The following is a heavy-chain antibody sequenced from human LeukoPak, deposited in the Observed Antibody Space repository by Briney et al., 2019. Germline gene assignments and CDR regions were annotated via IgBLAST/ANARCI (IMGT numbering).Heavy chain of an antibody. Sequence: ASETLSLTCAVYGGSFSGYYWSWLRQPPGKGLEWIGEINHSGSTNYNPSLKSRVTISVDTSKNQFSLKLSSVTAADTAVYYCARLIAVAGTRGADYWGQGTLVTVSS. CDR3: ARLIAVAGTRGADY. V-gene: IGHV4-34*01. CDR1: GGSFSGYY. CDR2: INHSGST. J-gene: IGHJ4*02. D-gene: IGHD6-19*01.